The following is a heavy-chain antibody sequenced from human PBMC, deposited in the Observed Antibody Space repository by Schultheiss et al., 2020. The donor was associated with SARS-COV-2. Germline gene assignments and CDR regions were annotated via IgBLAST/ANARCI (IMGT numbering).Heavy chain of an antibody. D-gene: IGHD1-1*01. CDR3: ANSQVAGTTDY. CDR2: ISGSGGST. Sequence: GGSLRLSCAASGFTVSSNYMSWVRQAPGKGLEWVSVISGSGGSTYYADSVKGRFTISRDNSKNTLYLQMNSLRAEDTAVYYCANSQVAGTTDYWGQGTLVTVSS. CDR1: GFTVSSNY. J-gene: IGHJ4*02. V-gene: IGHV3-23*01.